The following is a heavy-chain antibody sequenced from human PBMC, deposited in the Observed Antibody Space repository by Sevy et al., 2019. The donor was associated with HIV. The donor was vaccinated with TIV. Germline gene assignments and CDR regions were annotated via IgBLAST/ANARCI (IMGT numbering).Heavy chain of an antibody. CDR3: ASHMVHSNGGYGMDV. V-gene: IGHV4-59*12. CDR2: IYYRGST. J-gene: IGHJ6*02. Sequence: SETLSLTCTVSGGSISSYYWSWIRQPPGKGLEWIGYIYYRGSTNYKPSLKSRVTISVDISKNQVSLKLSSVTVADTAVYYCASHMVHSNGGYGMDVWGRGTTVTVSS. D-gene: IGHD6-19*01. CDR1: GGSISSYY.